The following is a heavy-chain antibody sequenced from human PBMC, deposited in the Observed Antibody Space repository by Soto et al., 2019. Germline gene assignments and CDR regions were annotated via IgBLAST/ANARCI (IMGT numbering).Heavy chain of an antibody. J-gene: IGHJ4*02. CDR2: IIPIVGTA. V-gene: IGHV1-69*12. CDR1: GGTFSSYA. Sequence: QVQLVQSGAEVKKPGSSVKVSCKASGGTFSSYAISWVRQATGQGLEWMGGIIPIVGTANYAQKFQGRVTITADESTSTAYMELSSLRSEDTAVYYCARGGGYCSGGSCYGLEYWGQGTLVTVSS. D-gene: IGHD2-15*01. CDR3: ARGGGYCSGGSCYGLEY.